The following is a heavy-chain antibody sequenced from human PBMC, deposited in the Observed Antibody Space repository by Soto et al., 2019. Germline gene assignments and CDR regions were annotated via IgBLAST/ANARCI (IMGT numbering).Heavy chain of an antibody. Sequence: PSETLSLTCTVSGGSISSSSHHWAWIRQPPGKGLEWIGYIYYSGSTYYNPSLKSRVTISVDTSKNQFSLKLSSVTAADTAVYYCARDHPDGMDVWGQGTTVTVSS. CDR3: ARDHPDGMDV. CDR2: IYYSGST. J-gene: IGHJ6*02. V-gene: IGHV4-30-4*08. CDR1: GGSISSSSHH.